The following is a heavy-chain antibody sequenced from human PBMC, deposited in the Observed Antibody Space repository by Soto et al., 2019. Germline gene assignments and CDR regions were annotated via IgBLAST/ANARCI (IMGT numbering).Heavy chain of an antibody. J-gene: IGHJ3*02. V-gene: IGHV4-31*03. CDR1: GGSISSGGYF. Sequence: TSETLSLTCTASGGSISSGGYFWSWIRQHPGKGLEWIGYIYYSGSTDYNPSLKSRVTMSVDTSKNQFSLKLSSVTAADTAVYYCARGTRRSGSYDAFDIWGQGTMVTVSS. D-gene: IGHD3-10*01. CDR2: IYYSGST. CDR3: ARGTRRSGSYDAFDI.